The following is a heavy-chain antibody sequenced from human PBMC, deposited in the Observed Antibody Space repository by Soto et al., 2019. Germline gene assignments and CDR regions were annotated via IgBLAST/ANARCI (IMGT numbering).Heavy chain of an antibody. CDR3: ARRGMAADDAGGWFDP. Sequence: EVQLVESGGGLVQPGGSLRLSCEASGFTFSNYWMHWVRQVPGRGPVWVSRINNDGSSTAYAHFVQGRFAISRDNAKNTVDLKMNSLSSEDTATYFCARRGMAADDAGGWFDPWGRGTLVTVSS. CDR1: GFTFSNYW. D-gene: IGHD6-13*01. V-gene: IGHV3-74*01. CDR2: INNDGSST. J-gene: IGHJ5*02.